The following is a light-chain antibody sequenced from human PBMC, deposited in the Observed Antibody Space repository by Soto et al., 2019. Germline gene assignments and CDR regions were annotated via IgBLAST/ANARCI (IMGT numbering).Light chain of an antibody. CDR3: QQYGSSPLT. J-gene: IGKJ4*01. Sequence: EIVLTQSPGTLSLSVGERVTLSCRASQSVSSYLAWYQQTPGQAPRLLIYDTSNRDTGTPDRFSGSGSGTDFTLTISRLEPADFTVYYCQQYGSSPLTFGGGTTVEIK. CDR1: QSVSSY. V-gene: IGKV3-20*01. CDR2: DTS.